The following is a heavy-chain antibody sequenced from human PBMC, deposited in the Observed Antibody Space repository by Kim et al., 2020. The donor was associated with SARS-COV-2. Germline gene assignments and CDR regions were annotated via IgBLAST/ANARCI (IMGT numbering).Heavy chain of an antibody. CDR1: GFTFTSSA. Sequence: SVKVSCKASGFTFTSSAVQWVRQARGQRLEWIGWIVVGSGNTNYAQKFQERVTITRDMSTSTAYMELSSLRSEDTAVYYCAALGEGNDATHVIEYWGQGTLVTVSS. CDR2: IVVGSGNT. CDR3: AALGEGNDATHVIEY. V-gene: IGHV1-58*01. D-gene: IGHD1-1*01. J-gene: IGHJ4*02.